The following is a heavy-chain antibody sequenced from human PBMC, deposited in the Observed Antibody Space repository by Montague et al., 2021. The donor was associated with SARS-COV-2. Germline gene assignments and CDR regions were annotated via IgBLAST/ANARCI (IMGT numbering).Heavy chain of an antibody. D-gene: IGHD3-22*01. J-gene: IGHJ4*02. Sequence: SETLSLTCAVSGGSITSDNWWAWVRQAPGKGLEWIGEINHSGSTXXNPSLKSRVSMSVDTSKNQFSLKMSSVTAADTAVFYCARSREEFTSIAVIITGGMHYFDSWGQGTLVTVSS. V-gene: IGHV4-4*02. CDR3: ARSREEFTSIAVIITGGMHYFDS. CDR2: INHSGST. CDR1: GGSITSDNW.